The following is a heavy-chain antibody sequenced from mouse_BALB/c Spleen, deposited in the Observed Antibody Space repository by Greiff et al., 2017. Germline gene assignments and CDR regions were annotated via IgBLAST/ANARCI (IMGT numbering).Heavy chain of an antibody. D-gene: IGHD2-10*02. CDR3: TRTVYGGFAY. J-gene: IGHJ3*01. V-gene: IGHV1-15*01. Sequence: QVQLQQSGAELVRPGASVTLSCKASGYTFTDYEMHWVKQTPVHGLEWIGAIDPETGGTAYNQKFKGKATLTADKSSSTAYMELRSLTSEDSAVYYCTRTVYGGFAYWGQGTLVTVSA. CDR1: GYTFTDYE. CDR2: IDPETGGT.